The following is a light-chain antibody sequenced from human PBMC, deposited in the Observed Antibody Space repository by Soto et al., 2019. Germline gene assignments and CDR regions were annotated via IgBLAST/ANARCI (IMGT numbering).Light chain of an antibody. J-gene: IGKJ2*01. CDR2: DAS. CDR3: QQYGNSPYT. V-gene: IGKV3-20*01. Sequence: EIVLMQSPSTLSLSPGERATLSCRASQSVSSTFLSWYQQKPGQAPRLLIFDASSRATGIPDRFSGSGSGTDFTLIISRLEPEDFAVYFCQQYGNSPYTFGQGTKLEI. CDR1: QSVSSTF.